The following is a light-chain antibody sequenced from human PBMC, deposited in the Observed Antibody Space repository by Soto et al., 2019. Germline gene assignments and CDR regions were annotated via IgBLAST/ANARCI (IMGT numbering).Light chain of an antibody. Sequence: SVLTQPPSASGTPGQRVTISCSGSSSNIGSNTVNWYQQLPGTAPKLLIYSNNQRPSGVPDRFSGSKSGTSASLAISGLQSEDEADYYCAAWDDSLNYVVFGGGTQLTVL. CDR2: SNN. CDR1: SSNIGSNT. J-gene: IGLJ2*01. V-gene: IGLV1-44*01. CDR3: AAWDDSLNYVV.